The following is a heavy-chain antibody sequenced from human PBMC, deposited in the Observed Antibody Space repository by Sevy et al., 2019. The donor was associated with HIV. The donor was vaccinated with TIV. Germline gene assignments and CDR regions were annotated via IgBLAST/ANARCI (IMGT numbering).Heavy chain of an antibody. D-gene: IGHD2-2*02. Sequence: GGSLRLSCAASGFSLETNWMNWVRQAPGKPLEWVANIKEDDTVKYYVDSVKGRFTIFRNNGRNLVYLVMNNLRVGDTARYYCVRAIQSEGSFWGQGTLVTVSS. CDR2: IKEDDTVK. J-gene: IGHJ4*02. CDR3: VRAIQSEGSF. V-gene: IGHV3-7*04. CDR1: GFSLETNW.